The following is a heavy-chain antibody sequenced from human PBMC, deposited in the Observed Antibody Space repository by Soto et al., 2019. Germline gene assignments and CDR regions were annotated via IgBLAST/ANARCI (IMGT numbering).Heavy chain of an antibody. V-gene: IGHV4-30-2*01. J-gene: IGHJ3*02. Sequence: QLQLQESGSGLVKPSQTLSLTCAVSGVSISSGGYSWSWIRQPPGKGLVWIGYTYQSGSTYYNPSLNRRVTIPVDRSKNQFSLKLSAVTAAYTAVYYFARERKVRGGGAFDILGQGKMVTGSS. CDR2: TYQSGST. CDR1: GVSISSGGYS. D-gene: IGHD3-10*01. CDR3: ARERKVRGGGAFDI.